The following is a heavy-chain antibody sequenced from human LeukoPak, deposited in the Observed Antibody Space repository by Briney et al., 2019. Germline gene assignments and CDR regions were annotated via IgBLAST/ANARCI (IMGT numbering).Heavy chain of an antibody. CDR2: ISGSGGST. D-gene: IGHD3-16*01. V-gene: IGHV3-23*01. J-gene: IGHJ6*03. CDR1: GFPFSSHA. CDR3: ATWDYYYYYMDV. Sequence: GGSLRLSCAASGFPFSSHAMSWVRQAPGKGVGWVSAISGSGGSTYYADSVKGRFTISRDNSKNTLYLQMNSLRAADTAGYYCATWDYYYYYMDVWGKGTTVTVSS.